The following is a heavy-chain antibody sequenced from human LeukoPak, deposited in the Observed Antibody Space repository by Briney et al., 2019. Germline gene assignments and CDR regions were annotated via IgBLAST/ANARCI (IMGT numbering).Heavy chain of an antibody. V-gene: IGHV4-59*01. D-gene: IGHD3-10*01. Sequence: SETLSLTCIVSGGSISTYYWSWIRQPPGKGLEWIGYIYYTGSTTYNPSLKSRVSISVDTSKNKFSLGLNSVSAADTAVYYCARGRGDSRGTSSDPWGQGTLVTVSS. CDR3: ARGRGDSRGTSSDP. CDR2: IYYTGST. J-gene: IGHJ5*02. CDR1: GGSISTYY.